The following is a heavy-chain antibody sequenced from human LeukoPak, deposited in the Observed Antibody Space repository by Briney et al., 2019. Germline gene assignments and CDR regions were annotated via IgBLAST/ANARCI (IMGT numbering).Heavy chain of an antibody. Sequence: GGSLRLSCAASGFTFSSYWMHWVRQAPGKGLVWVSLINSDGSSTSYTDSVKGRFTISRDNAKNTLYLQMNSLRVEDTAVYYCGREAVAGLIDPWGQGTLVTVSS. D-gene: IGHD6-19*01. CDR1: GFTFSSYW. V-gene: IGHV3-74*01. CDR2: INSDGSST. J-gene: IGHJ5*02. CDR3: GREAVAGLIDP.